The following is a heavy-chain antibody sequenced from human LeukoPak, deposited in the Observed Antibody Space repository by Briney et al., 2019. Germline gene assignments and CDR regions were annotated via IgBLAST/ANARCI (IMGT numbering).Heavy chain of an antibody. CDR1: GFTFSRHA. D-gene: IGHD7-27*01. Sequence: HPGGSLRLSCAASGFTFSRHAMSWVRQAPGRGLEWVSTIDRSGDDTYYRDSVKGRFTISRGNSKSTLYLQMYSLRAEDTAIYYCAKGGDELDYWGQGTLVTVSS. CDR3: AKGGDELDY. J-gene: IGHJ4*02. CDR2: IDRSGDDT. V-gene: IGHV3-23*01.